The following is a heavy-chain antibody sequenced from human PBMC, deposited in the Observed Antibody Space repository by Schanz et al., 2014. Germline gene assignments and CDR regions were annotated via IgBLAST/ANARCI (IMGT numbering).Heavy chain of an antibody. D-gene: IGHD1-26*01. CDR2: ISPSGGST. CDR1: GYSFTTYF. Sequence: QVHLMQSGAEAKKPGASVKVSCKAFGYSFTTYFIHWVRLAPGQGFEWMGLISPSGGSTSYAQKFQGRVTMTRDTSTSTVFMELSGLTSEDTAVYYCARDPYSASYFPSPPLYGLDVWGQGTTVTVSS. J-gene: IGHJ6*02. CDR3: ARDPYSASYFPSPPLYGLDV. V-gene: IGHV1-46*01.